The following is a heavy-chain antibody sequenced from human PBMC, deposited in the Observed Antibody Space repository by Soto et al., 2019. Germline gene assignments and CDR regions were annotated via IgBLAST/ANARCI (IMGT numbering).Heavy chain of an antibody. Sequence: ASVKVSCKASGGTFSSYAISWVRQAPGQGLEWMGGIIPIFGTANYAQKSQGRVTITADESTSTAYMELSSLRSEDTAVYYCARARREIVVVRVISGAFDIWGQGTMVTVSS. CDR2: IIPIFGTA. J-gene: IGHJ3*02. CDR3: ARARREIVVVRVISGAFDI. D-gene: IGHD3-22*01. V-gene: IGHV1-69*13. CDR1: GGTFSSYA.